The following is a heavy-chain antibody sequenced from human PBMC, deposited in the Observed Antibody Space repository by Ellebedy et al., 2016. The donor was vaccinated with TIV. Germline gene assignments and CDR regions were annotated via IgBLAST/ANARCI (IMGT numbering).Heavy chain of an antibody. V-gene: IGHV5-10-1*01. Sequence: GESLKISXKGSGYSFTSYWISWVRQMPGKGLEWMGRIDPSDSYTNYSPSFQGHVTISADKSISTAYLQWSSLKASDTAMYYCAILWFGYYYYGMDVWGQGTTVTVSS. CDR2: IDPSDSYT. J-gene: IGHJ6*02. CDR1: GYSFTSYW. CDR3: AILWFGYYYYGMDV. D-gene: IGHD3-10*01.